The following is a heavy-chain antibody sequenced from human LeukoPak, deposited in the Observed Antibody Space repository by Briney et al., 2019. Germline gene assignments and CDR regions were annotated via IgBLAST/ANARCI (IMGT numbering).Heavy chain of an antibody. Sequence: GGSLRLSCAASGFTFSSYGMHWVRQAPGKGLEWVAVISYDGSNKYYADSVKGRFTISRDNSKNTLYLQMGSLRAEDMAVYYCARDRFYSSGTYQDSWGQGTLVTVSS. D-gene: IGHD3-10*01. CDR2: ISYDGSNK. J-gene: IGHJ4*02. V-gene: IGHV3-30*03. CDR3: ARDRFYSSGTYQDS. CDR1: GFTFSSYG.